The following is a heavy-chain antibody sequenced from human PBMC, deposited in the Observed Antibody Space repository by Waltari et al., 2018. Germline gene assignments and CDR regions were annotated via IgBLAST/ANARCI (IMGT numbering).Heavy chain of an antibody. V-gene: IGHV7-4-1*02. CDR3: ASEHSRGMDV. CDR1: GYTFTSYA. Sequence: QVQLVQSGSELKKPGASVKVSCKSSGYTFTSYALNWVRQAPGQGLEWMGWINTNTGNPAYAQGFTGRFVFSLDTSGSTASLQISSLKAEDTAVYYCASEHSRGMDVWGQGTTVIVSS. CDR2: INTNTGNP. J-gene: IGHJ6*02.